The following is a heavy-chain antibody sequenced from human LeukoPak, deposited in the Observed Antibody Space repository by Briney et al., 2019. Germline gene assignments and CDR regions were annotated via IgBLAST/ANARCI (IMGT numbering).Heavy chain of an antibody. CDR1: GYTFTSYY. CDR2: INPSGGST. V-gene: IGHV1-46*01. D-gene: IGHD5-18*01. CDR3: ARGTKEDTGFDY. Sequence: ASVKVSCKASGYTFTSYYMHWVRQAPGQGLEWMGIINPSGGSTSYAQKFRGRVTMTRDMSTSTVYMELSSLRSEDTAVYYCARGTKEDTGFDYWGQGTLVTVSS. J-gene: IGHJ4*02.